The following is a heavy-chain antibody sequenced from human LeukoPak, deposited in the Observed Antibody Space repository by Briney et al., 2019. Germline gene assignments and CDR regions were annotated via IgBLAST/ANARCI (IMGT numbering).Heavy chain of an antibody. D-gene: IGHD5-18*01. CDR1: GFTFSSYG. CDR2: ISYDGSNK. CDR3: AKAPVDTAMGSLPFDY. V-gene: IGHV3-30*18. J-gene: IGHJ4*02. Sequence: PGGSLRLSCAASGFTFSSYGMHWVRQAPGKGLEWVAVISYDGSNKYYADSVKGRFTISRDNSKNTLYLQMNSLRAEDTAVYYCAKAPVDTAMGSLPFDYWGQGTLVTVSS.